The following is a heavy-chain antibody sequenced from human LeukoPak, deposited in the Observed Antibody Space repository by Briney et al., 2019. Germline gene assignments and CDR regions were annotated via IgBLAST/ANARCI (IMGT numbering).Heavy chain of an antibody. Sequence: GGSLRLSCAASGFTFSSHWMHWVRQAPEKGLVGVAHINADGSGTYYAASVKGRFTISRDNAKNTLYLQMHSLTAEDTAVYYRVRGALRVCSYTSCTRRNWLDPWGQGTLVTVSS. J-gene: IGHJ5*02. CDR2: INADGSGT. CDR1: GFTFSSHW. V-gene: IGHV3-74*01. CDR3: VRGALRVCSYTSCTRRNWLDP. D-gene: IGHD2-2*01.